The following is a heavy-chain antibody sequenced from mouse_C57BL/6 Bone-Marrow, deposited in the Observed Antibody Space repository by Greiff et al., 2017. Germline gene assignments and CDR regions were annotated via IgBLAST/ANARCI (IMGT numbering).Heavy chain of an antibody. CDR2: IDPENGDT. Sequence: EVQLQQSGAELVRPGASVKLSCTASGFNIKDDYMHWVKQRPEQGLEWIGWIDPENGDTEYASKFQGKATITADTSSNTAYLQLSSLTSEDTAVYYCTVYYSNSRFDYWGQGTALTVSS. J-gene: IGHJ2*01. CDR3: TVYYSNSRFDY. V-gene: IGHV14-4*01. CDR1: GFNIKDDY. D-gene: IGHD2-5*01.